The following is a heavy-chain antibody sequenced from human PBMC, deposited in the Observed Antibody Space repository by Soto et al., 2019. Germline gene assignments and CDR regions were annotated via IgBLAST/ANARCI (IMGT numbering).Heavy chain of an antibody. CDR2: INAGNGNT. CDR1: GYTFTSYA. Sequence: QVQLVQSGAEVKKPGASVKVSCKASGYTFTSYAMHWVRQAPEQRLEWMGWINAGNGNTKYSQKFQGRVTITRDTSASTAYMELSSLRSEDTAVYYCARDLDIAVAGTDYWGLGTLVTVSS. D-gene: IGHD6-19*01. V-gene: IGHV1-3*01. CDR3: ARDLDIAVAGTDY. J-gene: IGHJ4*02.